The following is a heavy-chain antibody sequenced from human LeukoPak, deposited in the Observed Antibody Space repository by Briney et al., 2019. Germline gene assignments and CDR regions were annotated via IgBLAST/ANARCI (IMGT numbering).Heavy chain of an antibody. CDR3: ARLETSSGSLSYFDY. J-gene: IGHJ4*02. CDR1: GYSISSGYY. D-gene: IGHD6-19*01. Sequence: KTSETLSLTCTVSGYSISSGYYWGWIRQPPGKGLEWIGSIYHSGSTYYNPSLKSRVTISVDTSKNQFSLKLSSVTAADTAVYYCARLETSSGSLSYFDYWGQGTLVTVSS. CDR2: IYHSGST. V-gene: IGHV4-38-2*02.